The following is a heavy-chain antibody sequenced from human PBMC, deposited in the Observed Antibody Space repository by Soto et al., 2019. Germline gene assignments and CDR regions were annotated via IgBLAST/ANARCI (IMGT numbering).Heavy chain of an antibody. J-gene: IGHJ5*02. CDR2: IIPIFGTA. CDR3: ARHYGSGSYYNGDPNWFDP. CDR1: GGSFNRHT. V-gene: IGHV1-69*01. D-gene: IGHD3-10*01. Sequence: QVQLVQSGAEVRKPGSSVRVSCKASGGSFNRHTISWVRQAPGQGLEWMGGIIPIFGTANHAQKFQGRVTIIADESTSTVYMELSSLRSEDTAVYYCARHYGSGSYYNGDPNWFDPWGQGTLVTVSS.